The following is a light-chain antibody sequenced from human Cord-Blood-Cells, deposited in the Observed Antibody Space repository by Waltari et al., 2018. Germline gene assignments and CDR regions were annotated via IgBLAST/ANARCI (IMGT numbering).Light chain of an antibody. J-gene: IGKJ2*01. CDR3: QQSYSTPPT. V-gene: IGKV1-39*01. CDR2: AAS. CDR1: QSISSY. Sequence: DIQMTQSPSSLSASVGDRVTITCRASQSISSYLNWYQQKPGKAPKLLIYAASSLQSGVPSSFSGSGSWTDFTLAISSLQPEDFATYYCQQSYSTPPTFGQGTKLEIK.